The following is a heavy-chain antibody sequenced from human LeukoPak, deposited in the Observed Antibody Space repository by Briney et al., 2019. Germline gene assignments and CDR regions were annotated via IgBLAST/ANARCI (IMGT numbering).Heavy chain of an antibody. Sequence: VASVKVSCKASGYTFSGYFIHWVRQAAGQRLEWMGRINADSGGPEYPPNFQGRVTMTRDTSTSTASMELSRLTSDDTAVYYCARDLSSTPNWEFDYSGQGTLVTVSS. V-gene: IGHV1-2*06. D-gene: IGHD7-27*01. CDR3: ARDLSSTPNWEFDY. CDR1: GYTFSGYF. CDR2: INADSGGP. J-gene: IGHJ4*02.